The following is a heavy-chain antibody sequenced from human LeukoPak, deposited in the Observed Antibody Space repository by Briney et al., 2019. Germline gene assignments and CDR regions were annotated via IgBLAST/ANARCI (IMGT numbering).Heavy chain of an antibody. V-gene: IGHV3-7*01. D-gene: IGHD1-26*01. J-gene: IGHJ4*02. CDR2: INQNGNET. CDR3: ARDLVGAAD. Sequence: GSLRLSCAASGFTFSSYWMSWVRQAPGKGLEWVANINQNGNETNSVDSVKGRFTISRDNSKNSLYLQMNSLRAEDTAVYYCARDLVGAADWGQGTLVTVSS. CDR1: GFTFSSYW.